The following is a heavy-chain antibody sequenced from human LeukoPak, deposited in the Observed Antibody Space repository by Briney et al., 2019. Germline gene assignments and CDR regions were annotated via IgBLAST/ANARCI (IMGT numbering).Heavy chain of an antibody. Sequence: ASVKVSCKVSGYTLTELSMHRVRQAPGKGLEWMGGFDPEDGETIYAQKFQGRVTMTEDTSTDTAYMELSSLRSEDTAVYYCATIKVYYYDSSGYYFDYWGQGTLVTVSS. CDR3: ATIKVYYYDSSGYYFDY. J-gene: IGHJ4*02. V-gene: IGHV1-24*01. CDR2: FDPEDGET. CDR1: GYTLTELS. D-gene: IGHD3-22*01.